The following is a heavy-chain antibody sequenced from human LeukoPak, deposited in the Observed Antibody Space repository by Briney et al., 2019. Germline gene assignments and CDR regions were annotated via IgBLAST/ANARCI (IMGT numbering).Heavy chain of an antibody. CDR1: GYTFTGYY. J-gene: IGHJ5*02. CDR2: INLNRGGT. D-gene: IGHD5-12*01. V-gene: IGHV1-2*02. CDR3: ARVRLARHWFDH. Sequence: ASVKVSCKASGYTFTGYYMHWVRQAPGQGLEWMGWINLNRGGTNYAQKFQGRVTMTRNTTISTAYMELSRLRSDDTAVYYCARVRLARHWFDHWGQGTLVTVSS.